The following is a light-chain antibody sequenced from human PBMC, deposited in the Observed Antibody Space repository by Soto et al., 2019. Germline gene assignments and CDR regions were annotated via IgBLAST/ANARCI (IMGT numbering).Light chain of an antibody. CDR1: QGINDY. Sequence: DIQMTQSPSSLSASVGDRVTITCRTSQGINDYLNWYPMKPGEAPKLLIYAASALQSGIPSRFSGSASGTEFTLTITSLQPEDFATYYCQQSYNFPRTFGQGTKVEVK. V-gene: IGKV1-39*01. CDR2: AAS. CDR3: QQSYNFPRT. J-gene: IGKJ1*01.